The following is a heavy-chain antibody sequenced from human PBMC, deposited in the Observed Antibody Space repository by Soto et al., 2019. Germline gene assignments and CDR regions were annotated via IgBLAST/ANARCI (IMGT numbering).Heavy chain of an antibody. CDR3: ASGLRRIMITFGGVIVDAFDI. D-gene: IGHD3-16*02. CDR2: IIPIFGTA. Sequence: ASVKVSCTASGGTFSSYAISWVRQAPGQGLEWMGGIIPIFGTANYAQKFQGRVTITADESTSTAYMELSSLRSEDTAVYYCASGLRRIMITFGGVIVDAFDIWGQGTMVTVSS. V-gene: IGHV1-69*01. CDR1: GGTFSSYA. J-gene: IGHJ3*02.